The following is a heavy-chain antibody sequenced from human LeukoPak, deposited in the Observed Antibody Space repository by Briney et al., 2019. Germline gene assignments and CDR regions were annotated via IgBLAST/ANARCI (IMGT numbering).Heavy chain of an antibody. CDR3: AELGITMIGGV. J-gene: IGHJ6*04. V-gene: IGHV3-48*04. D-gene: IGHD3-10*02. CDR2: ISSSGSTI. Sequence: PWGSLRLSCAASGFTFSSYSMNWVRQAPGKGLEWVSYISSSGSTIYYADSVKDRFTISRDNAKNSLYLQINSLRAEDTAVYYCAELGITMIGGVWGKGTTVTISS. CDR1: GFTFSSYS.